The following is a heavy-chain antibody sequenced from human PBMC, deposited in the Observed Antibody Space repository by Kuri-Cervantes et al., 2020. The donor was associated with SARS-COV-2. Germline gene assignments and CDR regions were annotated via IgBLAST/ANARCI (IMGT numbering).Heavy chain of an antibody. CDR1: GFTFSSYW. CDR3: AREAFGYCSGGSCYSHY. Sequence: GGSLRLSCAAPGFTFSSYWMSWVRQAPGKGLEWVANIKQDGSEKYYVDSVKGRFTISRDNAKNSLYLQMNSLSAEDTAVYYCAREAFGYCSGGSCYSHYWGQGTLVTVSS. J-gene: IGHJ4*02. CDR2: IKQDGSEK. D-gene: IGHD2-15*01. V-gene: IGHV3-7*01.